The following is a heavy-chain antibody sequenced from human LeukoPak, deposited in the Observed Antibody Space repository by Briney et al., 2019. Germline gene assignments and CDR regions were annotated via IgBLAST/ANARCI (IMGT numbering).Heavy chain of an antibody. V-gene: IGHV1-2*02. CDR3: ARASIAVAGNLYY. Sequence: ASVKVSCKASGYTFTGYYMHWVRQAPGQGLEWMGWINPNSGGTNYAQKFQGRVTMTRDTSISTAYMELSRLRSDDTAVYYCARASIAVAGNLYYWGQGTLVTVSS. D-gene: IGHD6-19*01. J-gene: IGHJ4*02. CDR2: INPNSGGT. CDR1: GYTFTGYY.